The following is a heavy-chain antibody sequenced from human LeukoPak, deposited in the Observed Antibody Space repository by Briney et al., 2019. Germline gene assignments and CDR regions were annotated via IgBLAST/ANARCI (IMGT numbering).Heavy chain of an antibody. CDR3: ASSGEMATIMENY. CDR2: IIPIFGTA. CDR1: GGTFSSYA. D-gene: IGHD5-24*01. J-gene: IGHJ4*02. Sequence: ASVKVSCKASGGTFSSYAISWVRQAPGQGLEWMGGIIPIFGTANYAQKFQGRVTITADESTSTAYMELSSLRSEDTAVYYCASSGEMATIMENYWGQGTLVTVSS. V-gene: IGHV1-69*13.